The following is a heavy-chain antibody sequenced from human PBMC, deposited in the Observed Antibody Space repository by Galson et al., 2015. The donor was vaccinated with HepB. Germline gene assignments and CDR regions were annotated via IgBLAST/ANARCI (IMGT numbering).Heavy chain of an antibody. D-gene: IGHD6-19*01. CDR2: ISSSSSYT. J-gene: IGHJ4*02. V-gene: IGHV3-11*06. CDR3: ARAEGIAVAGIPYFDY. CDR1: GFTFSDYY. Sequence: SLRLSCAASGFTFSDYYMSWIRQAPGKGLEWVSYISSSSSYTNYADSVKGRFTISRDNAKNSLYLQMNSLRAEDTAVYYCARAEGIAVAGIPYFDYWGQGTLVTVSS.